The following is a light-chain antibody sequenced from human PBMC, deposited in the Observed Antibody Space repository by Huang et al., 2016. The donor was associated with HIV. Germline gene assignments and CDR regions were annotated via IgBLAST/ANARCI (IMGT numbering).Light chain of an antibody. Sequence: EIVMTQSPATLSVSPGERAALSCRASQSVSSNLAWYQQKPGQAPRLLMYGSSTRATGIPARCSCSGSGTEFTLTISSLQSEDFAVYYCQQNNNWPPLFTFGPGTKVDIK. CDR3: QQNNNWPPLFT. CDR2: GSS. V-gene: IGKV3-15*01. J-gene: IGKJ3*01. CDR1: QSVSSN.